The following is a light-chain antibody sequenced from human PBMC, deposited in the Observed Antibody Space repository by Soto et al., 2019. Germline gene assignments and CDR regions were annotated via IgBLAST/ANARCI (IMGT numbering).Light chain of an antibody. CDR1: QSVSTNY. J-gene: IGKJ1*01. Sequence: ENVITQSPGTLSLSPGERATLSCRASQSVSTNYVAWYQQKPGQAPRLLIYGASSRASGIPDRFRGSGSGTDFTLTISRLEPEDFAVYYCQQYANSHGTFGQGTKVDIK. V-gene: IGKV3-20*01. CDR2: GAS. CDR3: QQYANSHGT.